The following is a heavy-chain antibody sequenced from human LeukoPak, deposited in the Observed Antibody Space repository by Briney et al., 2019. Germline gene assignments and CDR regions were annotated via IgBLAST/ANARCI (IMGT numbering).Heavy chain of an antibody. Sequence: SETLSLTCTVSGGSISGGSSYWGWIRQPPGKGLDYIGSIHYTGTTYYNPSLKSRVTLSVDTSQNQFSLKLTSVTAADTAVYYCARGSPYVSWGQGTLVTVSS. V-gene: IGHV4-39*01. D-gene: IGHD3-10*02. CDR1: GGSISGGSSY. CDR2: IHYTGTT. J-gene: IGHJ5*02. CDR3: ARGSPYVS.